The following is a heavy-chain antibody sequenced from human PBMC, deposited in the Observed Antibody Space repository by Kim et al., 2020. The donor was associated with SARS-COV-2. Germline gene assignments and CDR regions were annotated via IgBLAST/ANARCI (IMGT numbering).Heavy chain of an antibody. J-gene: IGHJ6*02. CDR3: ARGELYNYGMDV. CDR2: T. Sequence: TNYNPSLESRVSISIDTSKNQISLKLNSVTAADTAVYYCARGELYNYGMDVWGQGTTVTVSS. D-gene: IGHD1-26*01. V-gene: IGHV4-59*09.